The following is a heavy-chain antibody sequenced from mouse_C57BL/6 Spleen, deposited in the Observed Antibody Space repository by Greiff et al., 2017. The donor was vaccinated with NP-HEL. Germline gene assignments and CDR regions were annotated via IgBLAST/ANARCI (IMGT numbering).Heavy chain of an antibody. CDR3: ARGGALYYFDY. Sequence: EVQLQQSGPELVKPGASVKISCKASGYTFTDYYMNWVKQSHGKSLEWIGDINPNNGGTSYNQKFKGKATLTVDKSSSTADMELRSLTSEDSAVYYCARGGALYYFDYWGQGTTLTVSS. V-gene: IGHV1-26*01. J-gene: IGHJ2*01. CDR1: GYTFTDYY. CDR2: INPNNGGT.